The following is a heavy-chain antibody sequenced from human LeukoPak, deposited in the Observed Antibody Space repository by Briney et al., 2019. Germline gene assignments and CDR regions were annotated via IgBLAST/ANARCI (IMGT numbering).Heavy chain of an antibody. CDR3: ARVGFLAGTTFPEDDY. V-gene: IGHV3-33*01. Sequence: GGSLRLSCAASGFTFSSYGMHWVRQAPGKGLEWVAVIWYDGSNKYYADSVKGRFTISRDNSKNTLYLQMNSLRAEDTAVYYCARVGFLAGTTFPEDDYWGQGTLVTVSS. J-gene: IGHJ4*02. D-gene: IGHD1-1*01. CDR1: GFTFSSYG. CDR2: IWYDGSNK.